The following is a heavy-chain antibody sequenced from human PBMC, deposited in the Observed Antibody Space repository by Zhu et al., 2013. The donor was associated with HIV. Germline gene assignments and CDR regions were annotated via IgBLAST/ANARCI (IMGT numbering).Heavy chain of an antibody. V-gene: IGHV3-30-3*01. D-gene: IGHD3-9*01. CDR1: GFTFSSYA. CDR2: ISYDGSNK. Sequence: VQLLESGGGLVQPGGSLRLSCAASGFTFSSYAMHWVRQAPGKGLEWVAVISYDGSNKYYADSVKGRFTISRDNSKNTLYLQMNSLRAEDTAVYYCARDGAPYYDILTGYYKYYFDYWGQGTLVTVSS. J-gene: IGHJ4*02. CDR3: ARDGAPYYDILTGYYKYYFDY.